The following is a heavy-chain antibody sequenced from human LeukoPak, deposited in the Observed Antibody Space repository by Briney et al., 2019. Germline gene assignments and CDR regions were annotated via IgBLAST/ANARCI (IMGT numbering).Heavy chain of an antibody. CDR3: ARCSWPYHFDY. CDR2: IYSGGST. Sequence: PGGSLRLSCAASGFSVSSNYMSWVRQAPGKGLEWVSVIYSGGSTYYADSVKGRFTISRDKSKNTLYLQMNSLRAEDTAMYYCARCSWPYHFDYWGQGTLVTVSS. D-gene: IGHD6-13*01. V-gene: IGHV3-53*01. CDR1: GFSVSSNY. J-gene: IGHJ4*02.